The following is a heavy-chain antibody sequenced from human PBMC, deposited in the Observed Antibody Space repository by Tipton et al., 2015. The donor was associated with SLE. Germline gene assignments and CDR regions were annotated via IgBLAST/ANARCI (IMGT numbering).Heavy chain of an antibody. CDR3: ARHARSSAGHDAFDI. CDR2: ISSSSSYI. J-gene: IGHJ3*02. CDR1: GFTFSSYS. D-gene: IGHD6-19*01. Sequence: SLRLSCAASGFTFSSYSMNWVRQAPGKGLEWVSSISSSSSYIYYADSVKGRFTISRDNAKNSLYLQMNSLRAEDTAVYYCARHARSSAGHDAFDIWGQGTMVTVSS. V-gene: IGHV3-21*03.